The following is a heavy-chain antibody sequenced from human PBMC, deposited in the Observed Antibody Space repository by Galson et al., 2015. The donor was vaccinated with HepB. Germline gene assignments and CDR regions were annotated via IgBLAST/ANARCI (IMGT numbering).Heavy chain of an antibody. CDR1: GLTVSNNY. V-gene: IGHV3-53*01. CDR3: ARAYYSGAFDV. J-gene: IGHJ3*01. CDR2: LYSGGRT. Sequence: SLRLSCAASGLTVSNNYMSWVRQAPGKGLDWVSLLYSGGRTYYADSVRGRFTISRDNSKNTLYLQINNLRAEDTAVYYCARAYYSGAFDVWGQGTVVTVS. D-gene: IGHD2-15*01.